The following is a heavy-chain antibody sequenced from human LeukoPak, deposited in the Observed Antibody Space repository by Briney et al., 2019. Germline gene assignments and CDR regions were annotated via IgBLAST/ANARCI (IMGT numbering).Heavy chain of an antibody. D-gene: IGHD6-13*01. CDR1: GGSISSSSYY. J-gene: IGHJ5*02. Sequence: SETLSLTCTVSGGSISSSSYYWSWIRQPPGKGLEWIGYIYYSGSTNYNPSLKSRVTMSVNTSKNQFSLKLSSVTAADTAVCYCARIAAAGFLGWFDPWGQGILVTVSS. CDR2: IYYSGST. CDR3: ARIAAAGFLGWFDP. V-gene: IGHV4-61*05.